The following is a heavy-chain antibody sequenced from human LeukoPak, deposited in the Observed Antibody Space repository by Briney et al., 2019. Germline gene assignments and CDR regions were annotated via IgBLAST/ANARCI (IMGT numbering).Heavy chain of an antibody. D-gene: IGHD6-19*01. J-gene: IGHJ4*02. CDR3: AIGRGSGWYGGDY. CDR2: INPNSDGT. V-gene: IGHV1-2*02. CDR1: GYTFTGYY. Sequence: ASVKVSCKASGYTFTGYYMHWVRQAPGQGLEWMGWINPNSDGTNYAQKFQGRVTTTRDTSISTAYMELSRLRSDDTAVYYCAIGRGSGWYGGDYWGQGTLVTVSS.